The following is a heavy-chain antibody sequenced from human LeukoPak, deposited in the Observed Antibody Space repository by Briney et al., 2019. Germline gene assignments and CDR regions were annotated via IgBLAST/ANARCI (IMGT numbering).Heavy chain of an antibody. D-gene: IGHD6-13*01. CDR2: ISAYNGNT. J-gene: IGHJ6*02. CDR3: ARDCHSSSWYYGVGSCMDV. V-gene: IGHV1-18*01. Sequence: ASVKVSCKASGYTFTSYGISWVRQAPGQGLEWMGWISAYNGNTNYAQKLQGRVTMTTDTSTSTAYMELRSLRSDDTAVYYCARDCHSSSWYYGVGSCMDVWGQGTTVTVSS. CDR1: GYTFTSYG.